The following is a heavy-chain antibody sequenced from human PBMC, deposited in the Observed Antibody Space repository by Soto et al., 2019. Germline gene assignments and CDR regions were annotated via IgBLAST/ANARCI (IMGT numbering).Heavy chain of an antibody. CDR1: GFTFGSFA. CDR3: AKEQYSSGWYGWFDP. Sequence: EVQLLESGGGLVQPGGSLRLSCAASGFTFGSFAMNWVRQAPGKGLEWVSGISGSGTNTYYADSVKGRFTVSRDNSKNTLYLQMNILRAEDTAVYYCAKEQYSSGWYGWFDPWGQGTLVTVSS. J-gene: IGHJ5*02. CDR2: ISGSGTNT. D-gene: IGHD6-19*01. V-gene: IGHV3-23*01.